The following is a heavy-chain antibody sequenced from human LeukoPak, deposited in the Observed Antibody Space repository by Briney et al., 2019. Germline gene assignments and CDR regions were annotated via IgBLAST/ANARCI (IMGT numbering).Heavy chain of an antibody. Sequence: PGGSLRLSCAASGFTFSSYNMNWVRQAPGKGLEWVSFISSGSSSTIYYADSVKGRFTISRDNAKNSLYLQMNSLRDEDTAVYYCARGPLGWSDYWGQGILVTVSS. CDR3: ARGPLGWSDY. CDR2: ISSGSSSTI. J-gene: IGHJ4*02. V-gene: IGHV3-48*02. CDR1: GFTFSSYN. D-gene: IGHD1-26*01.